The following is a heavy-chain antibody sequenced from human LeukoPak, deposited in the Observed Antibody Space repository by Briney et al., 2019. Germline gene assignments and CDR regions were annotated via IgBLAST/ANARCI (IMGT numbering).Heavy chain of an antibody. D-gene: IGHD3-9*01. CDR3: ARGYFDWLNWFDP. Sequence: ASVKVSCKASGYTFTSYDINWVRQATGQGLEWMGWMNPNSGNTGYAQKFQGRVTMTRNTSISTAYMELSSLRSDDTAVYYCARGYFDWLNWFDPWGQGTLVTVSS. CDR1: GYTFTSYD. J-gene: IGHJ5*02. CDR2: MNPNSGNT. V-gene: IGHV1-8*01.